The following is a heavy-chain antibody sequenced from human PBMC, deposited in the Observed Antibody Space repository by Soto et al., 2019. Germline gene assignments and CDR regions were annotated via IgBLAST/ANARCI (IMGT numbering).Heavy chain of an antibody. CDR1: GFTFSSYG. J-gene: IGHJ6*02. CDR3: AKDKAYYVGGDYGYYYGMDV. Sequence: QVQLVESGGGVVQPGRSLRLSCAASGFTFSSYGMHRVRQAPGKGLEWVAVISYDGSNKYYADSVKGRFTISRDNSKNTLYLQMNSLRAEDTAVYYCAKDKAYYVGGDYGYYYGMDVWGQGTTVTVSS. CDR2: ISYDGSNK. D-gene: IGHD4-17*01. V-gene: IGHV3-30*18.